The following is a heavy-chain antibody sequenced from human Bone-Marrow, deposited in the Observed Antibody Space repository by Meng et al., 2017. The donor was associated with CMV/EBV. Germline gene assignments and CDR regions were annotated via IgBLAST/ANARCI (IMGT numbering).Heavy chain of an antibody. J-gene: IGHJ6*02. CDR3: ARVVPAASGMDV. CDR2: ISSSSSYI. Sequence: LSLTCAASGFTFSSYSMNWVRQAPGKGLEWVSSISSSSSYIYYADSVKGRFTISRDNAKNSLYLQMNSLRAEDTAVYYCARVVPAASGMDVWAKGPRSPSP. D-gene: IGHD2-2*01. V-gene: IGHV3-21*01. CDR1: GFTFSSYS.